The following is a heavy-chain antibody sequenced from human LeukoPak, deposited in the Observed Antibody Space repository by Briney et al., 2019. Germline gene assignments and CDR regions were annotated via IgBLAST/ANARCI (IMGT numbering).Heavy chain of an antibody. J-gene: IGHJ4*02. D-gene: IGHD3-9*01. CDR3: AKVTLRYFDWLLSPIDY. CDR2: ISYDGGNK. CDR1: GFTFSSYG. V-gene: IGHV3-30*18. Sequence: GGSLRLSCAASGFTFSSYGMHWVRQAPGKGLEWVAVISYDGGNKYYADSVKGRFTISRDNSKNTLYLQMNSLRAEDTAVYYCAKVTLRYFDWLLSPIDYWGQGTLVTVSS.